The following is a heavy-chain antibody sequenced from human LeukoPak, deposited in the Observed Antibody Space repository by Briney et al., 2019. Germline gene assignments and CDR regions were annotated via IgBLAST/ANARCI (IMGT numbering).Heavy chain of an antibody. CDR1: GFTFSDYY. CDR3: AKILITIRIPRGPLDDAFDI. J-gene: IGHJ3*02. Sequence: GGSLRLSCAASGFTFSDYYMSWVRQAPGKGLEWVSYISSSGSTIYYADSVKGRFTISRDNAKNSLYLQMNSLRAEDTAVYYCAKILITIRIPRGPLDDAFDIWGQGTMVTVSS. CDR2: ISSSGSTI. V-gene: IGHV3-11*01. D-gene: IGHD3-3*01.